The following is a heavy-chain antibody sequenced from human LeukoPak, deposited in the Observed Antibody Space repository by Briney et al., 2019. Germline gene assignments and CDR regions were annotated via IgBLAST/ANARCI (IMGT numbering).Heavy chain of an antibody. D-gene: IGHD4-17*01. V-gene: IGHV4-59*01. J-gene: IGHJ4*02. Sequence: SETLSLTCTVSGGPISSYHWSWIRQPPGKRLEWIGYIYYSGNTNYNPSLKSRVTMSLDTSKNQFSLKLSSVTAADTAVYYCTRTSASTAIDYWGQGTLVAVSS. CDR1: GGPISSYH. CDR2: IYYSGNT. CDR3: TRTSASTAIDY.